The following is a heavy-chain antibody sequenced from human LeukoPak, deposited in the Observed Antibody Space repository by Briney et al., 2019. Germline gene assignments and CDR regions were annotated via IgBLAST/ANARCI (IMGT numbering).Heavy chain of an antibody. Sequence: SETLSLTCAVHGGPFSGYSWNWIRQPPGMGLEWIGEVNHSGSTNYNPSLKSRVTISVDTAKNQFSLKLSSVTAADTAVYYCARAPGGSYFDYWGQGILVTVSS. CDR3: ARAPGGSYFDY. V-gene: IGHV4-34*01. CDR2: VNHSGST. J-gene: IGHJ4*02. D-gene: IGHD3-16*01. CDR1: GGPFSGYS.